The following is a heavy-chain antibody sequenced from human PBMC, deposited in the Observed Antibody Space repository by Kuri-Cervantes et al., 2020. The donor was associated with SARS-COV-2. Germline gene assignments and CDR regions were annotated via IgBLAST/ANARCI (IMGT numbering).Heavy chain of an antibody. CDR2: IYYSGST. CDR1: GGSISSHY. J-gene: IGHJ5*02. V-gene: IGHV4-59*11. D-gene: IGHD3-9*01. CDR3: ARDLDLGYFDWYPGGFDP. Sequence: SETLSLTCTVSGGSISSHYWSWIRQPPGKGLEWIGYIYYSGSTNYNPSLKSRVTISVDTSKNQFSLKLSYVTAADTAVYYCARDLDLGYFDWYPGGFDPWGQGTLVTVSS.